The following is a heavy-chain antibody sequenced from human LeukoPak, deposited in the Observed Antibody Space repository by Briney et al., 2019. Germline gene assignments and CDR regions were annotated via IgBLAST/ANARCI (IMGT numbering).Heavy chain of an antibody. CDR3: ARGYCSGGSCNWFDP. Sequence: GESLKISCKGSGYIFTNYWISWVRQMPGKGLEWMGKIDPSDSYTNYSPSFQGHVTISADKSISTTYLQWSSLKASDTAMYYCARGYCSGGSCNWFDPWGQGTLVTVSS. D-gene: IGHD2-15*01. CDR2: IDPSDSYT. J-gene: IGHJ5*02. V-gene: IGHV5-10-1*01. CDR1: GYIFTNYW.